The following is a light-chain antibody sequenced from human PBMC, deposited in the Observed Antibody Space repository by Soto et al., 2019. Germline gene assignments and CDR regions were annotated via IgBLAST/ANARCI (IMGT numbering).Light chain of an antibody. V-gene: IGKV1-27*01. CDR2: ATS. Sequence: DIQLTQSPSSLSASVGDRVTITCRASQAISSYLAWYQQKPGKVPELLIYATSTLQSGAPSRFSGSGSGTDFTLTISSLQPEDVAPYYCHKYNHAPTFGGGPKVEIK. J-gene: IGKJ4*01. CDR1: QAISSY. CDR3: HKYNHAPT.